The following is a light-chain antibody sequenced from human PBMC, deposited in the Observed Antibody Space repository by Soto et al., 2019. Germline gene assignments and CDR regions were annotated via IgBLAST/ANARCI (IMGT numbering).Light chain of an antibody. CDR3: QQYNNWPPT. CDR2: GAS. J-gene: IGKJ2*01. CDR1: QSVSSN. V-gene: IGKV3-15*01. Sequence: EIVMTQSPATLSVSPGERATLSCRASQSVSSNLAWYQQKPDQAPRLLIYGASTRATGIPARFSGSGSGTEFTLTISRLQSEDFAVYYCQQYNNWPPTVGQGNKLEIK.